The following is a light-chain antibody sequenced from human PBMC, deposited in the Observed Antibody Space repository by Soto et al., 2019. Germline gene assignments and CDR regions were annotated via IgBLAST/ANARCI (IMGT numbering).Light chain of an antibody. V-gene: IGKV3D-15*01. J-gene: IGKJ4*01. CDR3: QQYNNWPLT. CDR1: QSVSSN. CDR2: GAS. Sequence: EIVMTQSPATLSVSPGERATLSCRASQSVSSNLAWYQQKPGQAPRLLIYGASTRATGIPARFSGTGPGTEFTLTISSLQSEDFAVYYCQQYNNWPLTFGRGTKV.